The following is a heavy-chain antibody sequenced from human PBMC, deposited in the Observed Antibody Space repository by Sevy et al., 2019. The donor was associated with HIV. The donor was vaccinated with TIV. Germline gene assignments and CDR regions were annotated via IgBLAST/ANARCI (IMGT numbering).Heavy chain of an antibody. CDR3: AKGGNTYGHHFDY. CDR1: GFTFDDYT. CDR2: ITCDGGNT. V-gene: IGHV3-43*01. Sequence: GGSLRLSCAASGFTFDDYTMHWVRQAPGKGLEWVSLITCDGGNTYYADPVKGRFTVSRDNSKDSLYLQMNSLRTEDTALYYCAKGGNTYGHHFDYWGQGTLVTVSS. D-gene: IGHD5-18*01. J-gene: IGHJ4*02.